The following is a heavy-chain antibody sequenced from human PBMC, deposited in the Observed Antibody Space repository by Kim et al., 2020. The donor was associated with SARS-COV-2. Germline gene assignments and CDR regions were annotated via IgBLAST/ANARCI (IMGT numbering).Heavy chain of an antibody. J-gene: IGHJ4*02. D-gene: IGHD6-13*01. CDR2: T. V-gene: IGHV4-4*02. Sequence: TNYNPSLKSRVTISVDKSKNQFSLKLSSVTAADTAVYYCARLRAAAGFDYWGQGTLVTVSS. CDR3: ARLRAAAGFDY.